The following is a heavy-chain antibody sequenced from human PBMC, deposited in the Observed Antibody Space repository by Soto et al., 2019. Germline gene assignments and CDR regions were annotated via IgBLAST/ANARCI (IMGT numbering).Heavy chain of an antibody. Sequence: SETLSLTCTVSGGSISSYYWSWIRQPPGKGLEWIGYIYYSGSTNYNPSLKSRVTISVDTSKNQFSLKLSSVTAADTAVYYCVALGPEYYFDYWGQGTLVTVSS. CDR3: VALGPEYYFDY. J-gene: IGHJ4*02. CDR1: GGSISSYY. V-gene: IGHV4-59*01. D-gene: IGHD3-10*01. CDR2: IYYSGST.